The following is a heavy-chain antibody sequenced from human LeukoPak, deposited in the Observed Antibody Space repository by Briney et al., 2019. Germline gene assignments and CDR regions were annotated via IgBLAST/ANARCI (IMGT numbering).Heavy chain of an antibody. V-gene: IGHV3-23*01. CDR1: GFTFSSYG. D-gene: IGHD2/OR15-2a*01. CDR3: AHENYYFDH. CDR2: ISSNGVTV. Sequence: PGGSLRLSCAASGFTFSSYGMHWVRQGPGKGLEWVSGISSNGVTVYYADSVKGRFTISRDNSKKTVYLQMNSLRVEDTAVYYCAHENYYFDHWGQGTLVTVSS. J-gene: IGHJ4*02.